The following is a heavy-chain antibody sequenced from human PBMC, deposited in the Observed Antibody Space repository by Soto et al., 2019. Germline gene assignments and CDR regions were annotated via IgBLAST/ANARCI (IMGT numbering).Heavy chain of an antibody. V-gene: IGHV1-18*04. J-gene: IGHJ4*02. CDR1: GYTFTSSA. Sequence: ASVKVSCKASGYTFTSSAISWVRQARGQGLEWIGWTSAYNGNTNYAQKLQGRVTMTTDTSTSTAYMELRSLRSDDTAVYYCARDLAPFYSVFWSGYHGFDFWGQGTMGTVSS. D-gene: IGHD3-3*01. CDR3: ARDLAPFYSVFWSGYHGFDF. CDR2: TSAYNGNT.